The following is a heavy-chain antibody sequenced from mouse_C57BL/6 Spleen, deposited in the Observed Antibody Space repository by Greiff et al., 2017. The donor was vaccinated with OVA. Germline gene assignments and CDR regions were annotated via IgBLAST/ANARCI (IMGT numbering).Heavy chain of an antibody. CDR2: IYPRSGNT. CDR1: GYTFTSYG. CDR3: ARDSNYGY. D-gene: IGHD2-5*01. Sequence: QVHVKQSGAELARPGASVKLSCKASGYTFTSYGISWVKQRTGQGLEWIGEIYPRSGNTYYNEKFKGKATLTADKSSSTAYMELRSLTSEDSAVYFCARDSNYGYWGQGTTLTVSS. J-gene: IGHJ2*01. V-gene: IGHV1-81*01.